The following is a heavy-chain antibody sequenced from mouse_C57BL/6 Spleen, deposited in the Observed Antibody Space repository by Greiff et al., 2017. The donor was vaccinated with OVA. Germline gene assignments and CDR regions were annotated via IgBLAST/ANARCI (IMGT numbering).Heavy chain of an antibody. D-gene: IGHD1-1*01. V-gene: IGHV5-9-1*02. CDR3: TRDRRDYYGQDGDFDV. CDR2: ISSGGDYI. CDR1: GFTFSSYA. Sequence: EVKLVESGEGLVKPGGSLKLSCAASGFTFSSYAMSWVRQTPEKRLEWVAYISSGGDYIYYADTVKGRFTISRDNARNTLYLQMSSLKSEDTAMYYCTRDRRDYYGQDGDFDVWGTGTTVTVSS. J-gene: IGHJ1*03.